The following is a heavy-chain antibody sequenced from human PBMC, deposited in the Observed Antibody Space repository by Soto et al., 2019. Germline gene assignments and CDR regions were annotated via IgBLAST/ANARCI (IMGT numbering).Heavy chain of an antibody. CDR1: GFTFDDYA. D-gene: IGHD2-15*01. CDR3: AKAGGHEYFQH. Sequence: EVQLVESGGGLVQPGRSLRLSCAASGFTFDDYAMHWVRQAPGKGLGWVSGISWNSGSIGYADSVKGRFTISRDNAKNSLYLQMNSLRAEDTALYYCAKAGGHEYFQHWGQGTLVTVSS. J-gene: IGHJ1*01. V-gene: IGHV3-9*01. CDR2: ISWNSGSI.